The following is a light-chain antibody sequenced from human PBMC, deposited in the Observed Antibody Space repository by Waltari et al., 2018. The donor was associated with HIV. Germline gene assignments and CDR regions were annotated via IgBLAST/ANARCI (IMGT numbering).Light chain of an antibody. CDR2: SNN. J-gene: IGLJ2*01. CDR3: AAWDDNRNAVV. CDR1: SSNIGSNT. V-gene: IGLV1-44*01. Sequence: QSVLTQPPSASGTPGQRVAISCSGSSSNIGSNTITWYQQLSGTAPKLLITSNNQRPSGGPDHCAGSKSGTSGSLAISVLQSEDEADYYCAAWDDNRNAVVFGGGTKLTVL.